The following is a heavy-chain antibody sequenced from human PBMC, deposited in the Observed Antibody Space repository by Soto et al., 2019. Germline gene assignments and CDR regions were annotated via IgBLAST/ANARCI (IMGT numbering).Heavy chain of an antibody. CDR3: ARDYGSGSYPQYYFDY. V-gene: IGHV3-33*01. CDR2: IWYDGSNK. J-gene: IGHJ4*02. CDR1: GFTFSSYG. Sequence: LRLSCAASGFTFSSYGMHWVRQAPGKGLEWVAVIWYDGSNKYYADSVKGRFTISRDNSKNTLYLQMNSLRAEDTAVYYCARDYGSGSYPQYYFDYWGQGTLVTVSS. D-gene: IGHD3-10*01.